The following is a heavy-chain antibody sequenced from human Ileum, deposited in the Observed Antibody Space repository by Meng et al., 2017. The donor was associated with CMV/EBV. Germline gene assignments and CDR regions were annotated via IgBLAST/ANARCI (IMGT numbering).Heavy chain of an antibody. V-gene: IGHV3-74*03. CDR1: GFTFNIYW. D-gene: IGHD3-10*01. CDR3: ARDYYGSGSYYNE. Sequence: GGSLRLSCAASGFTFNIYWMHWVRQAPGKGLVWVSRINGDGTATTYADSVKGRFTISRDNAKNTLYLQMNSLRAEDTAVYYCARDYYGSGSYYNEWGQGTLVTVS. CDR2: INGDGTAT. J-gene: IGHJ4*02.